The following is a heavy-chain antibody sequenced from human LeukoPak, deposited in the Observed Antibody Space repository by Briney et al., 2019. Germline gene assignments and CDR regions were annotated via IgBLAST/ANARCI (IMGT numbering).Heavy chain of an antibody. CDR3: ARAGYCTSNSCYSPNFYYMDV. V-gene: IGHV3-33*01. CDR1: GFTFSSYG. CDR2: IWYDGSNK. Sequence: GGSLRLSCAVSGFTFSSYGMHWVRQAPGKGLEWVAVIWYDGSNKYYADSVKGRFTISRDNSKNTLYLQMNSLRADDTAVYYCARAGYCTSNSCYSPNFYYMDVWGKGPTVAVSS. J-gene: IGHJ6*03. D-gene: IGHD2-2*01.